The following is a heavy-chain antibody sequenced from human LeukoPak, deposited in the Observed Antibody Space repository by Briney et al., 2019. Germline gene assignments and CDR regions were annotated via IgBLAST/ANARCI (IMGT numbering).Heavy chain of an antibody. CDR3: ARDPYSSGWYGAPPFDY. V-gene: IGHV3-30*02. CDR2: IRYDGSNK. J-gene: IGHJ4*02. D-gene: IGHD6-19*01. Sequence: PGGSLRLSCAASGFTFSSYGMHWVRQAPGKGLEWVAFIRYDGSNKYYADSVKGRFTISRDNSKNTLYLQMNSLRAEDTAVYYCARDPYSSGWYGAPPFDYWGQGTLVTVSS. CDR1: GFTFSSYG.